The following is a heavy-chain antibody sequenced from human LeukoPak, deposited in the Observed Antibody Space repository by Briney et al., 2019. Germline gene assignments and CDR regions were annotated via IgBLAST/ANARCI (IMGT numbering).Heavy chain of an antibody. CDR3: AKSRLSSSYHFDY. J-gene: IGHJ4*02. Sequence: GGSLRLSCAASGFTFSNYAMNWVRQAPGQGLEWVSIISNSGSNTHYADSVKGRFSISRDNSKNTLYLQMNSLRAEDTAVYYCAKSRLSSSYHFDYWGQGTLVTVSS. V-gene: IGHV3-23*01. CDR2: ISNSGSNT. D-gene: IGHD3-22*01. CDR1: GFTFSNYA.